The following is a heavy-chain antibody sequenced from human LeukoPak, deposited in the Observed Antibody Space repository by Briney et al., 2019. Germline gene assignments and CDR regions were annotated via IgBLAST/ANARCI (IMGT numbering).Heavy chain of an antibody. V-gene: IGHV3-64*01. CDR2: ITSDGGRT. Sequence: PGGSLRLSCAASGFTFSSYAVHWVRQAPGKGLEYVSAITSDGGRTYYANSVKGRFTISRDNSKNTLYLQMGSLRAEDMAVYYXXRSXGLDLHYYYYMDVWGKGTTVTVSS. D-gene: IGHD3/OR15-3a*01. J-gene: IGHJ6*03. CDR1: GFTFSSYA. CDR3: XRSXGLDLHYYYYMDV.